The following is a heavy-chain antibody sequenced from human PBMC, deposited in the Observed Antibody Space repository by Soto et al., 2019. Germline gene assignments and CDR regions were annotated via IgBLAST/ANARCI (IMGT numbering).Heavy chain of an antibody. CDR1: GGTFSSYA. CDR3: ARIQGFTVVTPIDH. V-gene: IGHV1-69*12. J-gene: IGHJ4*02. Sequence: QVELVQSGAEVKKPGSSVDVSCKASGGTFSSYAITWVRQAPGQGLEWMGGIIPIFGTANYAQKFQGRVTITADESTSTAYLELSSLRSEDTAVYYCARIQGFTVVTPIDHWGQGTLVTVSS. CDR2: IIPIFGTA. D-gene: IGHD2-21*02.